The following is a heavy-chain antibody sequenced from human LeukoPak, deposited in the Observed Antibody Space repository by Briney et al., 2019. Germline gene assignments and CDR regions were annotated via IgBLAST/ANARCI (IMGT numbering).Heavy chain of an antibody. D-gene: IGHD2-2*02. V-gene: IGHV1-2*02. CDR1: GYTFTGYY. CDR2: INPNSGGT. Sequence: GASVKVSCKASGYTFTGYYMHWVRQAPGQGLEWMGWINPNSGGTNYAQKLQGRVTMTTDTSTSTAYMELRSLRSDDTAVYYCARGQVPAVIGRWFDPWGQGTLVTVSS. J-gene: IGHJ5*02. CDR3: ARGQVPAVIGRWFDP.